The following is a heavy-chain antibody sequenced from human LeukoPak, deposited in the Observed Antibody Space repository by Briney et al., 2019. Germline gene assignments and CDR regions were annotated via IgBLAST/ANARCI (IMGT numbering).Heavy chain of an antibody. CDR2: ISSSGSTI. J-gene: IGHJ5*02. CDR1: GFTFSDYY. Sequence: KPGGSLRLSCAASGFTFSDYYMSWIRQAPGKGLEWVSYISSSGSTIYYADSVKGRFTISRDNAKNSLYLQMNSLRAEDTAVYYCARERSSGYYWFDPWGEGTLVSVSS. CDR3: ARERSSGYYWFDP. V-gene: IGHV3-11*01. D-gene: IGHD3-22*01.